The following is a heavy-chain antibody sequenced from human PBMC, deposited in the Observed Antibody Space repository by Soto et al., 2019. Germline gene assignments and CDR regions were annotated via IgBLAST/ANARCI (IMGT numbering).Heavy chain of an antibody. CDR3: ARDQDAFDI. Sequence: GGSLRLSCAASGFTFSSYAMHWVRQAPGKGLEWVAVISYDGSNKYYADSVKGRFTISRDNSKNTLYLQMNSLRAEDTAVYYCARDQDAFDIWGQGTMVTVSS. CDR1: GFTFSSYA. CDR2: ISYDGSNK. V-gene: IGHV3-30-3*01. J-gene: IGHJ3*02.